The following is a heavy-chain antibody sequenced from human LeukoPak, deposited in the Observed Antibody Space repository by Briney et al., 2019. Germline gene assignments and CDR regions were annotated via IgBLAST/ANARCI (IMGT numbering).Heavy chain of an antibody. CDR1: GGSISSGSYY. J-gene: IGHJ4*02. CDR2: IYTSGST. CDR3: ASLALDYYDSSGFDY. D-gene: IGHD3-22*01. V-gene: IGHV4-61*02. Sequence: SETLSLTCTVSGGSISSGSYYWSWIRQPAGKGLEWIGRIYTSGSTNYNPSLKSRVTMSVDTSKNQFSLKLSSVTAADTAVYYCASLALDYYDSSGFDYWGQGTLVTVSS.